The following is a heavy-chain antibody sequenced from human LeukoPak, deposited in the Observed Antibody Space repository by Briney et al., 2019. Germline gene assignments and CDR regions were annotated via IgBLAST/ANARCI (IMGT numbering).Heavy chain of an antibody. CDR1: GSTFSSYA. D-gene: IGHD3-3*01. J-gene: IGHJ3*02. V-gene: IGHV3-23*01. Sequence: GGSLRLSCAASGSTFSSYAMSWVRQAPGKGLEWASAISGSGGSTYYADSVKGRFTISRDNSKNTLYLQMNSLRAEDTAVYYCAKAGSAIFGVGRDAFDIWGQGTMVTVSS. CDR3: AKAGSAIFGVGRDAFDI. CDR2: ISGSGGST.